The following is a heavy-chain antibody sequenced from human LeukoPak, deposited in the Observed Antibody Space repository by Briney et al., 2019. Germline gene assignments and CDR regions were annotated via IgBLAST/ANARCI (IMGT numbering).Heavy chain of an antibody. Sequence: PGGSLRLSCAASGFTFSSYWMSWVRQAPGKGLEWVANIKQDGSEKYYVDSVKGRFTISRDNAKNSLYLQMNSLRAEDTAVYYCARGGNWKRNWFDPWGQGTLVTVSP. CDR1: GFTFSSYW. CDR3: ARGGNWKRNWFDP. D-gene: IGHD1-1*01. CDR2: IKQDGSEK. V-gene: IGHV3-7*01. J-gene: IGHJ5*02.